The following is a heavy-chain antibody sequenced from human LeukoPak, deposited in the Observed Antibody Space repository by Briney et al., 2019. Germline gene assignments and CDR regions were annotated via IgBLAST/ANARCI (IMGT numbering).Heavy chain of an antibody. J-gene: IGHJ5*02. CDR2: MNPNSGNT. V-gene: IGHV1-8*02. CDR3: ARGVPRYCSGGSCYVSIRNWFDP. D-gene: IGHD2-15*01. Sequence: GASVKVSCKASGGTFSSYAISWVRQATGQGLGWMGWMNPNSGNTGYAQKFQGRVAMTRNTSISTAYMELSSLRSEDTAVYYCARGVPRYCSGGSCYVSIRNWFDPWGQGTLVTVSS. CDR1: GGTFSSYA.